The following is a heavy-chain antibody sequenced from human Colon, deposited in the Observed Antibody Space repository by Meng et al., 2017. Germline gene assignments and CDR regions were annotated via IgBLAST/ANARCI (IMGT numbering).Heavy chain of an antibody. J-gene: IGHJ4*02. CDR2: MNPDSGKT. CDR3: ARGGAPPYYFDY. CDR1: GYTFSNYE. Sequence: VQLVQSGADVKKPGASVRVSCETSGYTFSNYEVNWVRQASGHGLEWMGWMNPDSGKTGYAHKFQGRVTLTRDTSTGTAYMELTSLTPDDTAVYYCARGGAPPYYFDYWGQGTLVTVSS. V-gene: IGHV1-8*02. D-gene: IGHD1-26*01.